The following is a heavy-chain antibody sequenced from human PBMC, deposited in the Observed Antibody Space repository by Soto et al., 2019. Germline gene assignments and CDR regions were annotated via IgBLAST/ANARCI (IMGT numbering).Heavy chain of an antibody. J-gene: IGHJ4*02. Sequence: GASVKVSCKASGYTFTGYYMHWVRQAPGQGLEWMGWINPNSGGTNYAQKFQGWVTMTRDTSISTAYMELSRLRSDDTAVYYSARDREGQVYYGYDYWGQGTLVTVSS. CDR3: ARDREGQVYYGYDY. V-gene: IGHV1-2*04. D-gene: IGHD3-10*01. CDR2: INPNSGGT. CDR1: GYTFTGYY.